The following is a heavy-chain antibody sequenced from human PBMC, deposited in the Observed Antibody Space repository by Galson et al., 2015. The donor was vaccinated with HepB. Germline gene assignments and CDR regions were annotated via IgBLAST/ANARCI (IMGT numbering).Heavy chain of an antibody. V-gene: IGHV3-53*01. CDR2: IYSGGST. CDR3: ARDPIYDSSGGY. J-gene: IGHJ4*02. CDR1: GFTFSSNY. D-gene: IGHD3-22*01. Sequence: SLRLSCAASGFTFSSNYMSWVRQAPGKGLEWVSVIYSGGSTYYADSVKGRFTIYRDNSKNTLYLQMNSLRAEDTAVYYCARDPIYDSSGGYWGQGTLVTVSS.